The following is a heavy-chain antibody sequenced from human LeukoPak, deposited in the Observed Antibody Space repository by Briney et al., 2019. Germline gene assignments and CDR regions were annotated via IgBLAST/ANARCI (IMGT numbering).Heavy chain of an antibody. CDR2: IVVGSGNT. CDR3: ARESAYSGYENSGSLFDY. CDR1: GFTFTSSA. D-gene: IGHD5-12*01. J-gene: IGHJ4*02. V-gene: IGHV1-58*02. Sequence: SVKVSCKASGFTFTSSAMQWVRQARGQRLAWIGWIVVGSGNTNYAQKYQGRVTITTDESTSTAYMELSSLRSEDTAVYYCARESAYSGYENSGSLFDYWGQGTLVTVSS.